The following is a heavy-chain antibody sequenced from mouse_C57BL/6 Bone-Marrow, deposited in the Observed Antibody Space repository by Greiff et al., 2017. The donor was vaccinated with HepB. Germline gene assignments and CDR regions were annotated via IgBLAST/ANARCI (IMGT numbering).Heavy chain of an antibody. CDR1: GYTFTDYY. CDR2: IFPGSGST. J-gene: IGHJ4*01. V-gene: IGHV1-75*01. D-gene: IGHD2-4*01. CDR3: ARLRGYYYAMDY. Sequence: VHLVESGPELVKPGASVKISCKASGYTFTDYYINWVKQRPGQGLEWIGWIFPGSGSTYYNEKFKGKATLTVDKSSSTAYMLLSSLTPEDSAVYFCARLRGYYYAMDYWGQGTSVTVSS.